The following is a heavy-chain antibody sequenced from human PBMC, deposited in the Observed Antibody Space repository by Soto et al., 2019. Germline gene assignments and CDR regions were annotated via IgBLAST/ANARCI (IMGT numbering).Heavy chain of an antibody. CDR2: ISGGGNDR. CDR3: ARVGPGGAAVYYFDS. J-gene: IGHJ4*02. D-gene: IGHD6-13*01. V-gene: IGHV3-23*01. Sequence: GGSLRLSCAASGFPFSSYAMSWVRQTPEKGLEWVAAISGGGNDRYYADFVQCRFTLSRDNSQIILYMQMDGLRAEDTAVYYCARVGPGGAAVYYFDSWGQGAMVTVSS. CDR1: GFPFSSYA.